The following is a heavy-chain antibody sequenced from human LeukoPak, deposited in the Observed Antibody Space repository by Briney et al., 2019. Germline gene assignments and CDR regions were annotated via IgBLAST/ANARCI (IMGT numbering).Heavy chain of an antibody. CDR2: IYYSGST. V-gene: IGHV4-59*11. CDR3: AKSTVTTSRLGAFDI. CDR1: GGSISIHY. Sequence: SETLSLTCTVSGGSISIHYWSWIRQPPGNGLEWNGYIYYSGSTNYNPSLKSRVTISVDQSKNQFSLKLSSVTAADTAVYYCAKSTVTTSRLGAFDIWGQGTMVTVSS. D-gene: IGHD4-11*01. J-gene: IGHJ3*02.